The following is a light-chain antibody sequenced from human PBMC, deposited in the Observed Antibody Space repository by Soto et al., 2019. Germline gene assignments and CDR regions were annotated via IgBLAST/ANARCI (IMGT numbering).Light chain of an antibody. V-gene: IGKV3-11*01. J-gene: IGKJ5*01. Sequence: EIVLTQSPATLSLSPEERATLSCRASQSVSSYLAWYQQKPGQAPRLLIYDASNRATGIPARFSGTGSGTDFTLTINNLEPEDFAVYYCQVRTNWSIAFGRGTRLEIK. CDR2: DAS. CDR3: QVRTNWSIA. CDR1: QSVSSY.